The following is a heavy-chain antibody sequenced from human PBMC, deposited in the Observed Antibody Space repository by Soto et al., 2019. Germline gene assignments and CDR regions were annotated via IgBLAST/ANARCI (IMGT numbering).Heavy chain of an antibody. V-gene: IGHV1-18*01. CDR2: IRAYNGDT. Sequence: APMKDSCKASGYILIIYGISWVRQAHGQGLEWMGCIRAYNGDTTYAQKFPGRVTMTTDTSTTTAYMELRSLKSDEAAMYYCARDWGYSGSYRNPTFDYWAQ. D-gene: IGHD1-26*01. J-gene: IGHJ4*01. CDR1: GYILIIYG. CDR3: ARDWGYSGSYRNPTFDY.